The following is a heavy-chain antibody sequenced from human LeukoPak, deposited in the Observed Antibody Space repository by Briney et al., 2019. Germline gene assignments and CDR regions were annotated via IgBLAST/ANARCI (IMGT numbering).Heavy chain of an antibody. CDR1: GGSISSGSYY. D-gene: IGHD3-22*01. J-gene: IGHJ4*02. CDR2: IYTSGST. Sequence: SETLSLTCTVSGGSISSGSYYWSWIRQPAGKGLEWIGRIYTSGSTNYNPSLKSRVTISVDTSKNQFSLKLSSVTAADTAVYYCARAHVLRSGYPFDSWGQGTLVSVAS. CDR3: ARAHVLRSGYPFDS. V-gene: IGHV4-61*02.